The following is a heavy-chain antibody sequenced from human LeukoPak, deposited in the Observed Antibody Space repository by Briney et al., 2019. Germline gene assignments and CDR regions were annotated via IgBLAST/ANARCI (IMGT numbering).Heavy chain of an antibody. CDR3: ARENYDYVWGSYRELDY. V-gene: IGHV4-39*07. D-gene: IGHD3-16*02. CDR1: GGSISSSSYC. J-gene: IGHJ4*02. Sequence: SETLSLTCTVSGGSISSSSYCWDWIRQAPGKGLEWIGSIYYSGSTYYNPSLKSRVTLSLDTSKSQFSLKLSSVTAADTAVYYCARENYDYVWGSYRELDYWGQGTLVTVSS. CDR2: IYYSGST.